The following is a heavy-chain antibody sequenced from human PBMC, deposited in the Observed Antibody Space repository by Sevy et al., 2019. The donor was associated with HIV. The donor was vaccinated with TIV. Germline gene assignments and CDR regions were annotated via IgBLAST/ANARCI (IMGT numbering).Heavy chain of an antibody. CDR1: EFTFSSYA. CDR3: AKGFCSGGSCRRDYFNYGMDV. V-gene: IGHV3-23*01. Sequence: GGSLRLSCAASEFTFSSYAMNWVRQAPGKGLEWVSSISVSGRSTYYADSVEGRFTISRDNSKNTLYLQTNSLRADDTAVYYCAKGFCSGGSCRRDYFNYGMDVWGQGTTVTVSS. D-gene: IGHD2-15*01. J-gene: IGHJ6*02. CDR2: ISVSGRST.